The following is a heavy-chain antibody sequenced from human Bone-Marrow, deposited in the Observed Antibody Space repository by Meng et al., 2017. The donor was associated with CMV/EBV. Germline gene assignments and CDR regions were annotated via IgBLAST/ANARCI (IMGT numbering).Heavy chain of an antibody. D-gene: IGHD3-10*01. CDR2: ISAYNGNT. CDR1: GYTFTSYG. V-gene: IGHV1-18*01. J-gene: IGHJ6*01. Sequence: ASVKVSCKASGYTFTSYGISWVRQAPGQGLEWMGWISAYNGNTNYAQKLQGRVTMTTDTSTSTAYMELRSLRSDDTAVYYCARDRGYDYYYGMDVWGQGTTVTGYS. CDR3: ARDRGYDYYYGMDV.